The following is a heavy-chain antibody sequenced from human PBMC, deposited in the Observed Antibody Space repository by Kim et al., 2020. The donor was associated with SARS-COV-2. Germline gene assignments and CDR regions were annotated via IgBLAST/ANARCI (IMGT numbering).Heavy chain of an antibody. V-gene: IGHV1-58*01. D-gene: IGHD3-22*01. J-gene: IGHJ3*02. CDR3: AAAVYYDSSGYYYSGSEAFDI. Sequence: SVKVSCKASGFTFTSSAVQWVRQARGQRLEWIGWIVVGSGNTNYAQKFQERVTITRDMSTSTAYMELSSLRSEDTAVYYCAAAVYYDSSGYYYSGSEAFDIWGQGTMVTVSS. CDR2: IVVGSGNT. CDR1: GFTFTSSA.